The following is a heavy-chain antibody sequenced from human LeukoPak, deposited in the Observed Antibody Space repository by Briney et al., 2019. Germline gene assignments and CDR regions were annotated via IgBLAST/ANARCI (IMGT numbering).Heavy chain of an antibody. Sequence: SETLSLTCTVSGGSISPYSWSWFRQPPGKGLEWIGYIYSSGSANYNPSLKSRVTISVDTSKNQFSLKLSSVTAADTAVYYCARMGGYSGYATHWGQGTLVTVSS. J-gene: IGHJ4*02. V-gene: IGHV4-59*08. CDR3: ARMGGYSGYATH. D-gene: IGHD5-12*01. CDR2: IYSSGSA. CDR1: GGSISPYS.